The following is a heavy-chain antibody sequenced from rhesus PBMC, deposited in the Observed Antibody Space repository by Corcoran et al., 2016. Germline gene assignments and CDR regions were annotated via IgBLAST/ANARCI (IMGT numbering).Heavy chain of an antibody. Sequence: QVQLQESGPGLVKPLETLSLTCAVSGGSISSNYWSWLRQAPGKGLEWIGYIYCSGSSTNYNPSLKSRVTLSVDTSKNQLSLKLSSVTAADTAVYYCARHGDSYSLFDYWGQGVLVTVSS. CDR1: GGSISSNY. V-gene: IGHV4S11*01. J-gene: IGHJ4*01. CDR2: IYCSGSST. CDR3: ARHGDSYSLFDY. D-gene: IGHD5-12*01.